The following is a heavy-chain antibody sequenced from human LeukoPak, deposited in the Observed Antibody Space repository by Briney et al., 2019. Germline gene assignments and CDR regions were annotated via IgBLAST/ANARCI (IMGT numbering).Heavy chain of an antibody. CDR1: GYTFTGYY. J-gene: IGHJ3*02. CDR3: AREAGTTMTSAFDT. Sequence: ASVKVSCKASGYTFTGYYMHWVRQAPGQGLEWMGWINPNSGGTNYAQKFQGRVTMTRDTSISTAYMELSRLRSDDTAVYYCAREAGTTMTSAFDTWGQGTMVTVSS. CDR2: INPNSGGT. V-gene: IGHV1-2*02. D-gene: IGHD1-1*01.